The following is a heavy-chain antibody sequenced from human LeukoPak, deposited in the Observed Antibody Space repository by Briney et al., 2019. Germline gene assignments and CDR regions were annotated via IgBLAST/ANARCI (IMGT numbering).Heavy chain of an antibody. J-gene: IGHJ4*02. V-gene: IGHV4-34*01. CDR2: INHSGRT. D-gene: IGHD3-10*01. CDR1: GGSFSGYY. CDR3: ARLLRGMVRGALGY. Sequence: SETLSLTCAVYGGSFSGYYWSWIRQPPGKGLEWIGEINHSGRTNYNPSLKSRVTISVDTSKNQFSLKLSSVTAADTAVYYCARLLRGMVRGALGYWGQGTLVTVSS.